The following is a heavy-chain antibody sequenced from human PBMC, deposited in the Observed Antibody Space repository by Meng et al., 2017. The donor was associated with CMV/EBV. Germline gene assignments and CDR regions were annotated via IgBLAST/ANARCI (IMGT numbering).Heavy chain of an antibody. J-gene: IGHJ4*02. V-gene: IGHV3-21*01. CDR1: GFTFSSYS. CDR3: ASTIR. D-gene: IGHD3-9*01. CDR2: ISSSSSYI. Sequence: EVQLVESGGXLVKPGGSLRLSCAASGFTFSSYSMNWVRQAPGKGLEWVSSISSSSSYISYADSVKGRFTISRDNAKNSLYLQMNSLRAEDTAVYYCASTIRWGQGTLVTVSS.